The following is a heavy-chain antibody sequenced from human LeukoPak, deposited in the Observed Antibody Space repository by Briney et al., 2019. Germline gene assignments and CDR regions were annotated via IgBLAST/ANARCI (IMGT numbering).Heavy chain of an antibody. V-gene: IGHV4-59*08. CDR2: IYYSGST. CDR1: GGSISSYY. CDR3: ARLAQYNPYYMDV. J-gene: IGHJ6*03. Sequence: SETLSLTCTVSGGSISSYYWSWIRQPPGKGLEGIGYIYYSGSTNYNPSLKSRVTISVATSKNQFSLKLSSVTAADTAVYYYARLAQYNPYYMDVWGKGTMVTVSS. D-gene: IGHD5-24*01.